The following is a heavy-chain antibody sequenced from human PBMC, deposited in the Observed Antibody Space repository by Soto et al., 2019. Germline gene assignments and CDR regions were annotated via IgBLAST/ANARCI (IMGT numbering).Heavy chain of an antibody. V-gene: IGHV4-4*02. CDR2: IYYSGGT. CDR1: GDSINSNYC. Sequence: QVQLQESGPGLVRPSGTLSLTCAVSGDSINSNYCWTWVRQPPGKGLEWIAEIYYSGGTSYNPSLTSRVTISMDKSKNQFSLNLTSVTAADTAMYYCASDTGWGLGYWGQGTLVTVSS. D-gene: IGHD6-19*01. J-gene: IGHJ4*02. CDR3: ASDTGWGLGY.